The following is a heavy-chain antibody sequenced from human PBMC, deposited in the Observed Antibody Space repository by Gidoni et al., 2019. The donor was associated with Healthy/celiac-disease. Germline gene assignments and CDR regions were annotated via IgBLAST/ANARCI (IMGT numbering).Heavy chain of an antibody. CDR3: ARGGYDILTGYYIDY. D-gene: IGHD3-9*01. CDR2: INSDGSST. V-gene: IGHV3-74*01. J-gene: IGHJ4*02. Sequence: WVSRINSDGSSTSYADSVKGRFTISRDNAKNTLYLKMNSLRAEDTAVYYCARGGYDILTGYYIDYWGQGTLVTVSS.